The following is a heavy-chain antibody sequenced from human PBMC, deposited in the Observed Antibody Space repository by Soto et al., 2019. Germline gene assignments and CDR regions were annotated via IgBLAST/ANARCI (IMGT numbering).Heavy chain of an antibody. CDR2: IYYSGST. CDR1: GGSISSGGYY. Sequence: PSETLSLTCTVSGGSISSGGYYWSWIRQHPGKGLEWIGYIYYSGSTYYNPSLKSRVTISVDTSKNQFSLKLSSVTAADTAVYYCARSEILAAGNYYYYYGMDVWGQGTTVTVSS. CDR3: ARSEILAAGNYYYYYGMDV. J-gene: IGHJ6*02. V-gene: IGHV4-31*03. D-gene: IGHD6-13*01.